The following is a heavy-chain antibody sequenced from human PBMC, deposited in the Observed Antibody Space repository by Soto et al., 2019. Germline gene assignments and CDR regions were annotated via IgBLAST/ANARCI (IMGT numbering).Heavy chain of an antibody. D-gene: IGHD4-17*01. CDR2: INPSGGST. CDR3: ARVPVDYGDYHWFDP. J-gene: IGHJ5*02. CDR1: GYTFTSYY. V-gene: IGHV1-46*01. Sequence: ASVKVSCKASGYTFTSYYMHWVRQAPGQGLEWMGIINPSGGSTSYAQKFQGRVTMTRDTSISTAYMELSRLRSDDTAVYYCARVPVDYGDYHWFDPWGQGTLVTVSS.